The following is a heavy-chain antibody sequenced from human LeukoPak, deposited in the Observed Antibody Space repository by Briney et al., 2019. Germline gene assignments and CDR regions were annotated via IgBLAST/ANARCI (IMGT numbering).Heavy chain of an antibody. CDR1: GFTFSSYG. V-gene: IGHV3-23*01. J-gene: IGHJ4*02. Sequence: GGSLRLSCAASGFTFSSYGMSWVRQAPGKGLEWVSAISGSGGSTYYADSVKGRFTISRDNSKNTLYLQMNSLRAEDPAVYYCAKDPHDSSGYFDYWGQGTLVTVSS. D-gene: IGHD3-22*01. CDR3: AKDPHDSSGYFDY. CDR2: ISGSGGST.